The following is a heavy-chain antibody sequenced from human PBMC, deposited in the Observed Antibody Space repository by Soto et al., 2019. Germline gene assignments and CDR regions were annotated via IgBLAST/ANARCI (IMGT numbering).Heavy chain of an antibody. CDR3: ARAYGDYVFDY. J-gene: IGHJ4*02. Sequence: QVQLQESGPGLVKPSETLSLTCTVSGGSISSYYWSWIRQPPGKGLEWIGYIYYSGSTNYNPSLKRRVTISVDTSKHQFSLQLSSVTAADPAVYYCARAYGDYVFDYWGQGTLVTVSS. D-gene: IGHD4-17*01. CDR2: IYYSGST. V-gene: IGHV4-59*01. CDR1: GGSISSYY.